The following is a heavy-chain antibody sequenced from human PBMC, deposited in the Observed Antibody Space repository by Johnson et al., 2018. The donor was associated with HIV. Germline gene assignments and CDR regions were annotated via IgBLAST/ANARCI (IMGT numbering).Heavy chain of an antibody. CDR2: INWNGGST. Sequence: VQVVESGGGVVQPGGSLRLSCAASGFTFDDYGMSWVRQAPGKGLEWVPGINWNGGSTGYADSVKGRFTISRDNAKNSLYLQMNSMRGEDTALYYCARVQPVGGSDHDAFDIWGQGTMVTVSS. V-gene: IGHV3-20*04. J-gene: IGHJ3*02. D-gene: IGHD1-1*01. CDR3: ARVQPVGGSDHDAFDI. CDR1: GFTFDDYG.